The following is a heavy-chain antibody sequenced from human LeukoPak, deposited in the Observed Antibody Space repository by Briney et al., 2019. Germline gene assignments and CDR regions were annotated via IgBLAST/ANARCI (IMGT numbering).Heavy chain of an antibody. D-gene: IGHD2-21*02. CDR2: INGDGSST. CDR1: GFTFSSYW. CDR3: AKDVGGRWPLYYFDY. V-gene: IGHV3-74*01. Sequence: PGGSLRLSCAASGFTFSSYWMHWVRQAPGKGLVWVSRINGDGSSTTYADSVKGRFTISRDNAKNTLYLQMNSLRAEDTAVYYCAKDVGGRWPLYYFDYWGQGTLVTVSS. J-gene: IGHJ4*02.